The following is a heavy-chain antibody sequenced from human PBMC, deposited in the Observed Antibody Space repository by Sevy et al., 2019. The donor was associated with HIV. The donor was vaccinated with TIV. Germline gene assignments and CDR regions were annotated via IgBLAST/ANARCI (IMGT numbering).Heavy chain of an antibody. Sequence: GGSLRLSCAASGFSLNNYWMNWVRQAPGKGLEWVANINQNGCVKYYVNSVKGRFTISRDNARNLVSLQMNSLRAEDMVFYSGVSTIALVGVFWSHGAMVPFSS. J-gene: IGHJ4*03. CDR2: INQNGCVK. CDR1: GFSLNNYW. V-gene: IGHV3-7*01. D-gene: IGHD3-10*01. CDR3: VSTIALVGVF.